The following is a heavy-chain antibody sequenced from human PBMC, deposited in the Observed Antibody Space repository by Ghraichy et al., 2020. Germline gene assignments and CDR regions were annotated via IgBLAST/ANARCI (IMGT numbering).Heavy chain of an antibody. J-gene: IGHJ4*02. CDR2: ISGSGGST. V-gene: IGHV3-23*01. CDR3: AKAYYYDSSGYFN. CDR1: GFTFSSYA. Sequence: ESLNISCAASGFTFSSYAMSWVRQAPGKGLEWVSAISGSGGSTYYADSVKGRFTISRDNSKNTLYLQMNSLRAEDTAVYYCAKAYYYDSSGYFNWGQGTLVTVSS. D-gene: IGHD3-22*01.